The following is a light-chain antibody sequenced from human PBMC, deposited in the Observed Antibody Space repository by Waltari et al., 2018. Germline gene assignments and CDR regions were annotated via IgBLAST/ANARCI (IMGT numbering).Light chain of an antibody. Sequence: AIRMTQSPSSLSSSTGDRVTIPCRASQGISSYLAWYQQKPGKAPKLLIYAASTLQSGVPSRFSGSGSGTDFTLTISCLQSEDFATYYCQQYYSYPLTFGPGTKVDIK. CDR1: QGISSY. V-gene: IGKV1-8*01. CDR3: QQYYSYPLT. CDR2: AAS. J-gene: IGKJ3*01.